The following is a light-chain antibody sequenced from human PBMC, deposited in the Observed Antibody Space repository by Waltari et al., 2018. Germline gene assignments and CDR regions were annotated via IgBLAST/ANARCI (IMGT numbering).Light chain of an antibody. V-gene: IGKV2-28*01. CDR3: MQALQTPT. Sequence: DIVMTQSPLSLPVTPGEPASISCRSSQSLLHSDGYNYWDWYLQRPGQSPQLLIYLGSNRASGVPDRFNGSGSGTDFTLKISRVEAEDVGVYYCMQALQTPTFGQGTKVEI. CDR1: QSLLHSDGYNY. CDR2: LGS. J-gene: IGKJ1*01.